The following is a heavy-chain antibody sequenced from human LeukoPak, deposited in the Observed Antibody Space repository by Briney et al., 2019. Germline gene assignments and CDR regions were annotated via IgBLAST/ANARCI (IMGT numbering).Heavy chain of an antibody. CDR2: IYYSGST. V-gene: IGHV4-59*12. J-gene: IGHJ2*01. CDR3: AREDYYDSSGYTNWYFDL. CDR1: GGSISSYY. D-gene: IGHD3-22*01. Sequence: SETLSLTCTVSGGSISSYYWSWIRQPPGKGLEWIGYIYYSGSTNYNPSLKSRVTISVDTSKNQFSLKLSSVTAADTAVYYCAREDYYDSSGYTNWYFDLWGRGTLVTVSS.